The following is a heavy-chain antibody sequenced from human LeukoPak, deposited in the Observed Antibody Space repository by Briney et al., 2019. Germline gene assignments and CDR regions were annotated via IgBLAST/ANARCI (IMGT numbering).Heavy chain of an antibody. CDR1: GGSFSGYY. Sequence: TSETLSLTCAVYGGSFSGYYWSGIRQPPGKGLDWIGEINHSGSTNYNPSLKSRVTISVDTSKNQFSLKLSSVTAADTAVYYCARTRAYSSSWYDYWGQGPLVTVSS. CDR3: ARTRAYSSSWYDY. CDR2: INHSGST. J-gene: IGHJ4*02. D-gene: IGHD6-13*01. V-gene: IGHV4-34*01.